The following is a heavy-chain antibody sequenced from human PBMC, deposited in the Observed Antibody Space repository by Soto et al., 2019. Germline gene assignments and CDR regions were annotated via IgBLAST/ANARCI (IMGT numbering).Heavy chain of an antibody. CDR3: ARDRRGGTAGRGGMDV. V-gene: IGHV1-18*01. CDR1: GYTFTSYG. J-gene: IGHJ6*02. D-gene: IGHD3-10*01. CDR2: ISAYNGNT. Sequence: QVQLVQSGAEVKKPGASVKVSCKASGYTFTSYGISWVRQAPGQGLEWMGWISAYNGNTNYAQKLQGRVTMTTDTPTSTAYMELRSLRSDATAVYYCARDRRGGTAGRGGMDVWGQGTTVTVSS.